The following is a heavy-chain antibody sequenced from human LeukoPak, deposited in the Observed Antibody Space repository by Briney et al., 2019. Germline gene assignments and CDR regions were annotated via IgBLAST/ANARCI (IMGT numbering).Heavy chain of an antibody. CDR1: GYSISSGYY. V-gene: IGHV4-38-2*02. Sequence: SETLSLTCTVSGYSISSGYYWGWIRQPPGKGLEWIGSIYHSGSTYYNPSLKSRVTISVDTSKNQFSLKLSSVTAADTAVYYCAAPGPRDYWGQGTLVTSPQ. CDR3: AAPGPRDY. J-gene: IGHJ4*02. CDR2: IYHSGST.